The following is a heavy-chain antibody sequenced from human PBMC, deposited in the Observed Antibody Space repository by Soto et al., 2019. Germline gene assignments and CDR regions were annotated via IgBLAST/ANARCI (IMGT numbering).Heavy chain of an antibody. Sequence: SVTLSLTCTVSGGSISSYFCGWIRQPPGKGLERIGYIFDSWSSNYHPSLQSRVTISVDTSRNRFSLQLTSVAAADTAVYYCARGLPYCTSSTCYPLVDYCGPGPLVAVSS. CDR2: IFDSWSS. J-gene: IGHJ4*02. D-gene: IGHD2-2*01. CDR3: ARGLPYCTSSTCYPLVDY. CDR1: GGSISSYF. V-gene: IGHV4-59*01.